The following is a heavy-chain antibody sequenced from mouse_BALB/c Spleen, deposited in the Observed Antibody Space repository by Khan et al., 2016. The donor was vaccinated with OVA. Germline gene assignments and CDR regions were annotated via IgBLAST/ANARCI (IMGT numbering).Heavy chain of an antibody. CDR3: ASGLHYYGFYFDC. Sequence: EVQLQESGPGLVKPSQSLSLTCSVTGYSIPSGYYWNWIRQFPGNKLEWMGYIRYDGSNNYNPSLKNRISITRDTSKNQFFLKLNSVTTEDTATCYCASGLHYYGFYFDCWGQGTTLTVSS. D-gene: IGHD1-2*01. CDR2: IRYDGSN. CDR1: GYSIPSGYY. V-gene: IGHV3-6*02. J-gene: IGHJ2*01.